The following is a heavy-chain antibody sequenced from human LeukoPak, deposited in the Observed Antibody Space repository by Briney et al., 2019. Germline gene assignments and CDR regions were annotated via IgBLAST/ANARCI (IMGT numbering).Heavy chain of an antibody. CDR3: ASYKGIQLWLNY. CDR2: ISSSSSYI. Sequence: GGSLRLSCAASGFTFSSYSMNWVRQAPGKGLEWVSFISSSSSYIYYADSVKGRFTISRDNAKNSLYLQMNSLRAEDTAVYYCASYKGIQLWLNYWGQGTLVTVSS. J-gene: IGHJ4*02. D-gene: IGHD5-18*01. V-gene: IGHV3-21*01. CDR1: GFTFSSYS.